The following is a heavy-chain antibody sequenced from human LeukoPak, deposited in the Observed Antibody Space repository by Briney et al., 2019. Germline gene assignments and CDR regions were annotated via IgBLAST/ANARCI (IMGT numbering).Heavy chain of an antibody. CDR1: GGSISSSSYY. CDR2: IYYSGST. J-gene: IGHJ4*02. D-gene: IGHD3-10*01. Sequence: KPSETLSLTCTVSGGSISSSSYYWGWIRQPPGKGLEWIGSIYYSGSTYYNPSLKSRVTISVDTSKNQFSLKLSSVTAADTAVYYCARHPRLLWFRLFDYWGQGTLVTVFS. V-gene: IGHV4-39*01. CDR3: ARHPRLLWFRLFDY.